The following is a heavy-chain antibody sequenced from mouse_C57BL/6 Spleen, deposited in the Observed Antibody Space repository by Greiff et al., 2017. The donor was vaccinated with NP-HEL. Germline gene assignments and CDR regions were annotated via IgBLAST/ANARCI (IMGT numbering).Heavy chain of an antibody. Sequence: EVKLQESGEGLVKPGGSLKLSCAASGFTFSSYAMSWVRQTPEKRLEWVAYISSGGDYIYYADTVKGRFTISRDNARNTLYLQMSSLKSEDTAMYYCTRDWQLWFAYWGQGTLVTVSA. V-gene: IGHV5-9-1*02. CDR2: ISSGGDYI. CDR1: GFTFSSYA. CDR3: TRDWQLWFAY. D-gene: IGHD6-1*01. J-gene: IGHJ3*01.